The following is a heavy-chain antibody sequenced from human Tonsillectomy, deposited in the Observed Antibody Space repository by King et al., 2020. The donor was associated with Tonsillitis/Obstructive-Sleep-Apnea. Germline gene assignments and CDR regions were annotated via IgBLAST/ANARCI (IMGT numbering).Heavy chain of an antibody. CDR3: ARPVRYGGEGYYYMDV. J-gene: IGHJ6*03. Sequence: QLVQSGAEVKKPGESLRISCKGSGYTFTIYWISWVRQMPGKGLEWMGRIDPTDSYTNYNPSFQGHVTISVDKSISTAYLQWSSLKASDTAVYYCARPVRYGGEGYYYMDVWGIGTTVTVSS. D-gene: IGHD4-23*01. V-gene: IGHV5-10-1*01. CDR1: GYTFTIYW. CDR2: IDPTDSYT.